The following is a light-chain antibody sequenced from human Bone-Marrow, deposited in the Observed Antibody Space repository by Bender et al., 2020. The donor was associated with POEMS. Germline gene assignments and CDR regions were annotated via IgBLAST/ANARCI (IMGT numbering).Light chain of an antibody. CDR3: CSYAGRYTYL. Sequence: QSALTQPASASGSPGQSITISCTGTSTDYDFRHLVSWYQQHPGKAPKLMIYEVSKRPSGVPDRFSGSKSANTASLTISGLQAEDEADYYCCSYAGRYTYLFGTGTKVTVL. CDR2: EVS. V-gene: IGLV2-11*01. J-gene: IGLJ1*01. CDR1: STDYDFRHL.